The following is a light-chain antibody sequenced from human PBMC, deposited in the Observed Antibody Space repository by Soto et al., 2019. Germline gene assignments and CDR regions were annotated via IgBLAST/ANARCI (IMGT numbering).Light chain of an antibody. Sequence: EIVLTQSPGTLSLSPGERATLSCKASQSVDSIYIAWYQQKPGQAPRLLIYGTSTRASGIPDRFSGGGSGTDFTLTISRLEPEDLAVYYCQQYVSPPRTFGQGTKVEIK. J-gene: IGKJ1*01. V-gene: IGKV3-20*01. CDR2: GTS. CDR3: QQYVSPPRT. CDR1: QSVDSIY.